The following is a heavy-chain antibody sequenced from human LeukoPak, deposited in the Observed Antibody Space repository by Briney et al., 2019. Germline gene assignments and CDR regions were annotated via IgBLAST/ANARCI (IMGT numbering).Heavy chain of an antibody. Sequence: GGSLRLSCAASGFTFSNAWMSWVRQAPGKGLEWVGRIKSKTDGGTTDYAASVNGRFTISRDDSKNTLYLQMNRLKPEDTAVYYCSTGPTRISMIRGVVITDYWGQGTLVTVSS. V-gene: IGHV3-15*01. CDR3: STGPTRISMIRGVVITDY. D-gene: IGHD3-10*01. CDR1: GFTFSNAW. J-gene: IGHJ4*02. CDR2: IKSKTDGGTT.